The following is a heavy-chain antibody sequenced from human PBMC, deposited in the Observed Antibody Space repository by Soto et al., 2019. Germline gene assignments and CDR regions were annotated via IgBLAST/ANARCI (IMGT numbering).Heavy chain of an antibody. CDR3: ARFGKYSFGRPLYGLDI. V-gene: IGHV4-59*08. J-gene: IGHJ3*02. CDR1: GGSISSYY. CDR2: IYYSGST. Sequence: SETLSLTCTVSGGSISSYYWSWIRQPPGKGLEWIGYIYYSGSTNYNPSLKSRVTISVDTSKNQFSLKLSSVTAADTAVYYCARFGKYSFGRPLYGLDIWGQGTMVTVSS. D-gene: IGHD5-18*01.